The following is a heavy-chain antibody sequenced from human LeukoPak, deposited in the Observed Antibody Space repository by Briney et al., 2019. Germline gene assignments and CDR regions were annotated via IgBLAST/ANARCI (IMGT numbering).Heavy chain of an antibody. CDR2: ISASGANT. Sequence: GGSLRLSCTTSGFTFSTSAMSWVRQAPGKGLEWVSGISASGANTYYTDSVKGRLTISRDNSKNTLYLQTNCLRAEDTAIYYCAKVGGADDYFFDYWGQGILVTVSS. V-gene: IGHV3-23*01. CDR1: GFTFSTSA. D-gene: IGHD3-3*01. J-gene: IGHJ4*02. CDR3: AKVGGADDYFFDY.